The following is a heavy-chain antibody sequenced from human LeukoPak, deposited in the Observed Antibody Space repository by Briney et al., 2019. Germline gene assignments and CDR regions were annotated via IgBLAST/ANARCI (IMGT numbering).Heavy chain of an antibody. CDR3: ARAVAGDWFDP. V-gene: IGHV3-23*01. D-gene: IGHD6-19*01. CDR2: ISGSGGST. J-gene: IGHJ5*02. Sequence: GGSLRLSCAASGFTFSSYAMSWVRQAPRKGLEWVSAISGSGGSTYYADSVKGRFTISRDNSKNTLYLQMNSLRAEDTAVYYCARAVAGDWFDPWGQGTLVTVSS. CDR1: GFTFSSYA.